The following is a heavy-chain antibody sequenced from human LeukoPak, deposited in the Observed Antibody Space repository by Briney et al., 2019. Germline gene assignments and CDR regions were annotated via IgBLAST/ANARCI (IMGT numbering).Heavy chain of an antibody. J-gene: IGHJ5*02. V-gene: IGHV4-34*01. CDR3: ARGTRLYGSGSYYEAYP. Sequence: SETLSLTCAVYSGSFSGFYWSWIRQPPGKGLEWIGEINHSGSTNYNPSLKSRVTISVDTSKNQFSLKLSSVTAADTAVYYCARGTRLYGSGSYYEAYPWGQGTLVTVSS. CDR2: INHSGST. D-gene: IGHD3-10*01. CDR1: SGSFSGFY.